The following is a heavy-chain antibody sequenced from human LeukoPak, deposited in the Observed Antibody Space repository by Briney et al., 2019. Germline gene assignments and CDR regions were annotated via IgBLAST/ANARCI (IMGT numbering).Heavy chain of an antibody. CDR2: VYYGRTT. J-gene: IGHJ5*01. CDR1: AGSFISSSHH. CDR3: VRHDGRGGATMGAFDS. Sequence: SETLFLTCTVSAGSFISSSHHWGWIRQSPGKGLEWIGSVYYGRTTYYNPSPDGRVTVSLDTSANQFSLQLNSVTAADTAVYYCVRHDGRGGATMGAFDSWGQGSLVTVSS. V-gene: IGHV4-39*01. D-gene: IGHD5-12*01.